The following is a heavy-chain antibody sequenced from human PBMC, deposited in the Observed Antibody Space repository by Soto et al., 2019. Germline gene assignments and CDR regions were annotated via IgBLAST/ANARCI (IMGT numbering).Heavy chain of an antibody. Sequence: GGSLRLSCAASGFTFSSYEMNWVRQAPGKGLEWVSYISSSGSTIYYADSVEGRFTISRDNAKNSLYLQMNSLRAEDTAVYYCAREIAVAGLDAFDIWGQGTMVTVSS. V-gene: IGHV3-48*03. CDR3: AREIAVAGLDAFDI. D-gene: IGHD6-19*01. J-gene: IGHJ3*02. CDR1: GFTFSSYE. CDR2: ISSSGSTI.